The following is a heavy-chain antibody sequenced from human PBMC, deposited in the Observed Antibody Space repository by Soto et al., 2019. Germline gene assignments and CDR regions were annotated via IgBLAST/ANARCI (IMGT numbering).Heavy chain of an antibody. CDR2: INPNSGGT. Sequence: EASVKVSCKASGYTFTGYYMHWVRQAPGQGLEWMGWINPNSGGTNYAQKFQGRVTMTRDTSISTAYMELSRLRSDDTAVYYCARARYYDSSGYYHEPWYYFDYWGQGTLVTVSS. CDR3: ARARYYDSSGYYHEPWYYFDY. J-gene: IGHJ4*02. CDR1: GYTFTGYY. D-gene: IGHD3-22*01. V-gene: IGHV1-2*02.